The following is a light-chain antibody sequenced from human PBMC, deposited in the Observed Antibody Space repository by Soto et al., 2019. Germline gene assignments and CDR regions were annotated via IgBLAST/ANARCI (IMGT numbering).Light chain of an antibody. CDR3: QQYGSSPPYT. J-gene: IGKJ2*01. CDR2: RSS. V-gene: IGKV3-20*01. CDR1: QTVSNNY. Sequence: EVVVTQSPVTLSLSPGERDTLACRASQTVSNNYLAWYKQKPGQAPRLLIFRSSDRATGIPDRFSGSGSGTDFPLTISRLEPEDFAVYYCQQYGSSPPYTFGQGTKLEIK.